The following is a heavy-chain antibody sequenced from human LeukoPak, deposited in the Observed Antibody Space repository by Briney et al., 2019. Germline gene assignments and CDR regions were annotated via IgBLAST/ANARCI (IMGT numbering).Heavy chain of an antibody. CDR1: GFTFDDYG. D-gene: IGHD1-26*01. J-gene: IGHJ6*03. Sequence: GGSLRLSCAASGFTFDDYGMSWVRQAPGKGLEWVSGINWNGGSTGYADSVKGRFTISRDNAKNSLYLQMNSLRAEDTALYYCARVLVGAPLPYYYYYMDVWGKGTTVTVSS. V-gene: IGHV3-20*04. CDR2: INWNGGST. CDR3: ARVLVGAPLPYYYYYMDV.